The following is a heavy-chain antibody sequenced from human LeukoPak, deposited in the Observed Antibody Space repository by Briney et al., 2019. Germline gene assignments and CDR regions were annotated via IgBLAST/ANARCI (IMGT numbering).Heavy chain of an antibody. CDR3: AKVIRGWAGGSYFTP. CDR2: IYHSGST. CDR1: GCSISSGYY. D-gene: IGHD1-26*01. Sequence: SETLSLTCAVSGCSISSGYYWGWIRQPPGKGLEWIGSIYHSGSTYYNPSLKSRVTISVDTSKNQFSLKLSSVTAADTAVYYCAKVIRGWAGGSYFTPWGQGTLATVSP. V-gene: IGHV4-38-2*01. J-gene: IGHJ5*02.